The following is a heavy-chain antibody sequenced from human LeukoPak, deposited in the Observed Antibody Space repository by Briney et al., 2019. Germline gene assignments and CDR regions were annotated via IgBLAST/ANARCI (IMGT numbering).Heavy chain of an antibody. J-gene: IGHJ5*02. Sequence: PGGSLRLSCAASGFAVSDNYMSWVRQAPGKGLEWVSVIHRGGGTFYADSVKGRFTISRDNSKNTLYLQMNSLRGEDTAMYHCARDPGYGSVLSSAPWGRGTLVTVSS. D-gene: IGHD3-10*01. CDR2: IHRGGGT. V-gene: IGHV3-66*01. CDR3: ARDPGYGSVLSSAP. CDR1: GFAVSDNY.